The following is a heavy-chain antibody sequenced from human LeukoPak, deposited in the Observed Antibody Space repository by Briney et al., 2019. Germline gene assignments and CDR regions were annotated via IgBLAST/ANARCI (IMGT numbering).Heavy chain of an antibody. V-gene: IGHV4-59*08. CDR1: GGSISSYY. D-gene: IGHD6-13*01. Sequence: SETLSLTCTVSGGSISSYYWSWIRQPPAKGLEWIGYIYYSGSTNYNPSLKSRVTISVDTSKNQFSLKLSSVTAADTAVYYCARQSISWYEINWFDPWGQGTLVTVSS. CDR2: IYYSGST. CDR3: ARQSISWYEINWFDP. J-gene: IGHJ5*02.